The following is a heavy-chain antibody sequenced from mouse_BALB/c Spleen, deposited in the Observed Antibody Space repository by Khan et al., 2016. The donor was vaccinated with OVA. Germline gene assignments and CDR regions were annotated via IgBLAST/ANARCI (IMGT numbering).Heavy chain of an antibody. CDR1: GYTFTSYW. CDR3: ARSNYYGSGLYAMDY. Sequence: DLVKPGASVKLSCRASGYTFTSYWINWIKQRPGQGLEWIGRIGPGSGSTSYNEMFRGKALLTVDTSSSKAYIQLSSLSSEDSAVCFCARSNYYGSGLYAMDYWGQGTSVTVSS. D-gene: IGHD1-1*01. V-gene: IGHV1S41*01. J-gene: IGHJ4*01. CDR2: IGPGSGST.